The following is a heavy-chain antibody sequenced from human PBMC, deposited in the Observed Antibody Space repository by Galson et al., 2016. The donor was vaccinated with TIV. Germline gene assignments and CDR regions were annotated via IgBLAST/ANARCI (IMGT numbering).Heavy chain of an antibody. V-gene: IGHV1-2*06. CDR3: ASTPFRGPYNYYGVDV. CDR1: GYTFTDYY. CDR2: INPNTGVT. Sequence: SVKVSCKASGYTFTDYYMHWVRQAPGQGLEWMGRINPNTGVTKYAQNFQGRVTMTRDTSITAAYMELSRLRSDDTAVYCCASTPFRGPYNYYGVDVWGQGSTVIVSS. D-gene: IGHD3-10*01. J-gene: IGHJ6*02.